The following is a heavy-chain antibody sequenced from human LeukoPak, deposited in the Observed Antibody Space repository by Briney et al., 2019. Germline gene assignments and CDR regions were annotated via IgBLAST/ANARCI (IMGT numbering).Heavy chain of an antibody. Sequence: SETLSLTCTVSGGSISSYYWSWIRQPPGKGLEWIGYIYYSGSTNYNPSLKSRVTISVDTSKNQFSLKLSSVTAADTAVYYCARVVKMTVTTFDYWGQGTLVTVSS. J-gene: IGHJ4*02. CDR3: ARVVKMTVTTFDY. D-gene: IGHD4-17*01. CDR2: IYYSGST. V-gene: IGHV4-59*12. CDR1: GGSISSYY.